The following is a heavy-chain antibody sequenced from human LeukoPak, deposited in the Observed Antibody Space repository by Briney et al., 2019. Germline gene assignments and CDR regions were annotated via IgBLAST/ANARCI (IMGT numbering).Heavy chain of an antibody. D-gene: IGHD3-16*01. CDR1: GGSISSGDYY. Sequence: PSETLSLTCTVSGGSISSGDYYWSWIRQPPGKGLEWIGYIYYSGSTYYNPSLKSRVTISVDTSKNQFSLKLSSVTAADTAAYYCARALLGVDAFDIWGQGTMVTVSS. V-gene: IGHV4-30-4*01. CDR3: ARALLGVDAFDI. J-gene: IGHJ3*02. CDR2: IYYSGST.